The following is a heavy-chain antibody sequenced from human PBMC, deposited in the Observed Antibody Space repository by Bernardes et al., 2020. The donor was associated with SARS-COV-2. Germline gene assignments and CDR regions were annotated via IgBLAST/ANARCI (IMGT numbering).Heavy chain of an antibody. J-gene: IGHJ6*02. V-gene: IGHV3-15*01. D-gene: IGHD3-3*01. CDR2: IKSKTDGGTT. CDR3: TTDSITIFGVDLLDLYYYYGMDV. Sequence: GGSLRLSCAASGFTFSNAWMSWVRQAPGKGLEWVGRIKSKTDGGTTDYAAPVKGRFTISRDDSKNTLYLQMNSLKTEDTAVYYCTTDSITIFGVDLLDLYYYYGMDVWGQGTTVTVSS. CDR1: GFTFSNAW.